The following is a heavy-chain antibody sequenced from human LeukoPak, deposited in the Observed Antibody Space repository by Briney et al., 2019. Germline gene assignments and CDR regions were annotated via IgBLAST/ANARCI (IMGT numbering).Heavy chain of an antibody. CDR1: GGTFSSYA. CDR2: IIPIFGTA. J-gene: IGHJ4*02. V-gene: IGHV1-69*05. D-gene: IGHD3-16*01. CDR3: ARGGDFDY. Sequence: SVKVSCKASGGTFSSYAISWVRQAPGQGLEWMGGIIPIFGTANYAQKFQGRVTIITDESTSTAYMELSSLRSDDTAVYCCARGGDFDYWGQGTLVTVSS.